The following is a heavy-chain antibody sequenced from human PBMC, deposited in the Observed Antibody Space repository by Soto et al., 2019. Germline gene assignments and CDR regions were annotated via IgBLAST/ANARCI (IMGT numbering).Heavy chain of an antibody. J-gene: IGHJ6*02. Sequence: LRLSCAASGFTFSSYGVHWVRQAPGKGLEWVAVISYDGSNKYYADSVKGRFTISRDNSKNTLYLQMNSLRAEDTAVYYCAKDMGYCTNGVCYPDHNYYGMDVWGQGTTVPVSS. CDR1: GFTFSSYG. CDR2: ISYDGSNK. CDR3: AKDMGYCTNGVCYPDHNYYGMDV. D-gene: IGHD2-8*01. V-gene: IGHV3-30*18.